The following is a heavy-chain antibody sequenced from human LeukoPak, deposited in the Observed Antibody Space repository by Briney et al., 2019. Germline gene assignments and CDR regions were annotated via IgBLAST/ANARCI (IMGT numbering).Heavy chain of an antibody. CDR1: GFTFDDYA. J-gene: IGHJ3*02. CDR3: AKDEFVASDFTGAFDI. Sequence: PGRSLRLSCAASGFTFDDYAMHWVRQAPGKGLEWVSGISWNSGSIGYADSVKGRFTISRDNAKNSLYLQMNSLRAEDMALNYCAKDEFVASDFTGAFDIWGQGTMVTVSS. V-gene: IGHV3-9*03. D-gene: IGHD2-8*02. CDR2: ISWNSGSI.